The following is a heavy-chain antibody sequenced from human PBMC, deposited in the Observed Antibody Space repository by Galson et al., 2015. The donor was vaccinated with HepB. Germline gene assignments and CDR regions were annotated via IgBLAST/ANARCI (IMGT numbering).Heavy chain of an antibody. J-gene: IGHJ5*02. V-gene: IGHV4-34*01. CDR1: GGSFSGYY. CDR3: ARRPCGYCSRKGPYNWFDP. CDR2: INHSGST. Sequence: SETLSLTCAVYGGSFSGYYWSWIRQPPGKGLEWIGEINHSGSTNYNPSLKSRVTISVDTSKNQFSLKLSSVTAADTAVYYCARRPCGYCSRKGPYNWFDPWGQGTLVTVSS. D-gene: IGHD2-2*01.